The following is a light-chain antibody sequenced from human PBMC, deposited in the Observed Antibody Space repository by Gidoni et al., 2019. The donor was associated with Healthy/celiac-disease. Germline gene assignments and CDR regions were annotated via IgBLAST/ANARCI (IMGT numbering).Light chain of an antibody. CDR2: KAS. J-gene: IGKJ4*01. V-gene: IGKV1-5*03. CDR3: QQYNSYWLT. Sequence: DIQMTQPPSTLSASVGDRVTIPCRASQRSSSWLAWYQQKPGKAPTLLIYKASSLESGVPSRFSGSGSGTEFTLTISSLQPDDFATYYCQQYNSYWLTFGGGTKVEIK. CDR1: QRSSSW.